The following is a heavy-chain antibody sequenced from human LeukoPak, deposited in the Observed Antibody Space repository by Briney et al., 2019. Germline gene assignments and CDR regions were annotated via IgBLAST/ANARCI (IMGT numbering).Heavy chain of an antibody. D-gene: IGHD6-19*01. CDR1: GFSFSIYG. Sequence: GGSLRLSCAASGFSFSIYGMHWVRQTPVKGLEWLAFITNAGSNAYYADSVKGGFTISRDNSENALYLQMNSLRTEDTALYYCAKEVGQWLPPDYWGQGTLVTVSS. V-gene: IGHV3-30*02. J-gene: IGHJ4*02. CDR3: AKEVGQWLPPDY. CDR2: ITNAGSNA.